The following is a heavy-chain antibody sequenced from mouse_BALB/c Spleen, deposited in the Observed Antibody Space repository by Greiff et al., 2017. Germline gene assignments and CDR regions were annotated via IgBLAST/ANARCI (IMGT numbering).Heavy chain of an antibody. Sequence: EVKLMESGGGLVQPGGSRKLSCAASGFTFSSFGMHWVRQAPEKGLEWVAYISSGSSTIYYADTVKGRFTISRDNPKNTLFLQMTRLRSEDTAMYYCARSYYRYDVKGYYAMDYWGQGTSVTVSS. J-gene: IGHJ4*01. CDR1: GFTFSSFG. CDR2: ISSGSSTI. CDR3: ARSYYRYDVKGYYAMDY. V-gene: IGHV5-17*02. D-gene: IGHD2-14*01.